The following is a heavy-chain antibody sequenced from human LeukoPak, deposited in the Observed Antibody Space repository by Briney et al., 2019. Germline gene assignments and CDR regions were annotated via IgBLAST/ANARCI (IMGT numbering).Heavy chain of an antibody. D-gene: IGHD6-6*01. V-gene: IGHV3-7*03. J-gene: IGHJ3*01. CDR2: INSDGSEG. CDR3: ARSSYSSSSSV. CDR1: GLTVSNHW. Sequence: GGSLRLSCVASGLTVSNHWMSWVRQAPGKGLEWVASINSDGSEGYYADVVKGRFTISRDNAKNSLYLQINSLRAEDTAVYYCARSSYSSSSSVWGQGTMVTVSS.